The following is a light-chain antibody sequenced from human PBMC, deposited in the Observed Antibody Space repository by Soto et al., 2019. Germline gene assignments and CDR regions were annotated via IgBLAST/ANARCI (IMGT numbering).Light chain of an antibody. V-gene: IGKV3-20*01. Sequence: EIVLTQSPGTLSLSPGERATLSCSASQSVSSSFLAWYQQKPGQAPRLLIYGTSSRAAGIPDRFSGSGSGTDFTLTISRLEPEDFAVYYCQQYGSSPPTFGQGTKVDI. CDR1: QSVSSSF. CDR3: QQYGSSPPT. CDR2: GTS. J-gene: IGKJ1*01.